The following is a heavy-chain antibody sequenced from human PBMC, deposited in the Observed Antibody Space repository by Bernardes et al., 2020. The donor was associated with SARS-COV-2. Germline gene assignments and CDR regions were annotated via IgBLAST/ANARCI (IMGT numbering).Heavy chain of an antibody. Sequence: ETLSLTCTVSGGSIGSYYWAWIRQSPGKGLEWIGYIYYSGSTNYNPSLKSRVTISVDRSRNQFSLNLNSVTPADTAVYYCARDLSHLIRRGFDLWGRGTLVTVSS. D-gene: IGHD3-10*01. CDR1: GGSIGSYY. CDR2: IYYSGST. CDR3: ARDLSHLIRRGFDL. J-gene: IGHJ2*01. V-gene: IGHV4-59*01.